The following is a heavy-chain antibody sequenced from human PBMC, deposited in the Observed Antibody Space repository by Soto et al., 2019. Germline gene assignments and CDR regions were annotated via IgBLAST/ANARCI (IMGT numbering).Heavy chain of an antibody. CDR3: AHRQYCSGGSCYFYFAY. J-gene: IGHJ4*02. CDR1: GFSLSTSGVG. CDR2: IYWDDDK. Sequence: SGPTLVNPTQTLTLTCTFSGFSLSTSGVGVGWIRQPPGKALEWLALIYWDDDKRYSPSLKSRLTITKDTSKNQVALTMTNMDPVDTATYYCAHRQYCSGGSCYFYFAYWGQGTLVTVSS. D-gene: IGHD2-15*01. V-gene: IGHV2-5*02.